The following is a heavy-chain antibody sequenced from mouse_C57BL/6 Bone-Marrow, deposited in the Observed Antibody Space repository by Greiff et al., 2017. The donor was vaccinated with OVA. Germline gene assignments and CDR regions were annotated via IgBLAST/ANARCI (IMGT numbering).Heavy chain of an antibody. D-gene: IGHD1-1*01. V-gene: IGHV1-50*01. CDR2: IDPSDSYT. Sequence: QVQLQQPGAELVKPGASVKLSCKASGYTFTSYWMQWVKQRPGQGLEWIGEIDPSDSYTNYNQKFKGKATLTVDTSSSTAFMQLSSLTSDDSAVYYCAKEEKFSYSLWGQGTPLTVSA. CDR3: AKEEKFSYSL. J-gene: IGHJ2*01. CDR1: GYTFTSYW.